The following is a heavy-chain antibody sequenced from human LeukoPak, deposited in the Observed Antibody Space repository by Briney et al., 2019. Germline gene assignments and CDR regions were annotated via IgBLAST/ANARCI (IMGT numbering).Heavy chain of an antibody. V-gene: IGHV3-66*01. Sequence: PGGSLRLSCAASGFTFSNAWMSWVRQAPGKGLEWVSVIYSGGSTYYADSVKGRFTISRDNSKNTLYLQMNSLRAEDTAVYYCARDYLLDFDYWGQGTLVTVSS. CDR3: ARDYLLDFDY. CDR1: GFTFSNAW. J-gene: IGHJ4*02. CDR2: IYSGGST.